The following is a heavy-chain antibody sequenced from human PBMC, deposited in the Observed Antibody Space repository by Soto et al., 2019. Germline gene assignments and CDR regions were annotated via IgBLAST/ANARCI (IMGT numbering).Heavy chain of an antibody. J-gene: IGHJ5*02. D-gene: IGHD2-15*01. CDR1: GGSISSGGYS. Sequence: SETLSLTCAVSGGSISSGGYSWSWIRQPPGKGLEWIGYIYHSGSTYYNPSLKSRVTLSVDTSKNQFSLKLTSVTASDTALYYCARQRVIPATPTNWFDPWGQGTLVTVSS. V-gene: IGHV4-30-2*03. CDR2: IYHSGST. CDR3: ARQRVIPATPTNWFDP.